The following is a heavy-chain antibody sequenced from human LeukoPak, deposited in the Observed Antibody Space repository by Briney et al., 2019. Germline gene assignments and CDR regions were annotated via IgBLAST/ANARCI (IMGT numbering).Heavy chain of an antibody. D-gene: IGHD2-15*01. Sequence: PEGSLRLSCAASGFTFSSYAMSWVRQAPGKGLEWVSAISGSGGSTYYADSVKGRFTISRDNSKNTLYLQMNSLRAEDTAVYYCAASVVAAKEFDYWGPGTLVTVSS. V-gene: IGHV3-23*01. CDR2: ISGSGGST. CDR1: GFTFSSYA. CDR3: AASVVAAKEFDY. J-gene: IGHJ4*02.